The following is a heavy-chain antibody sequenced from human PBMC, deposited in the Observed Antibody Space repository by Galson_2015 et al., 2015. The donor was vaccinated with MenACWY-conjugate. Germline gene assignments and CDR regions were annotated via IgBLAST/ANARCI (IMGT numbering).Heavy chain of an antibody. D-gene: IGHD5-24*01. V-gene: IGHV3-15*07. CDR2: IKSKTDGGTT. J-gene: IGHJ4*02. CDR3: TTATSRSSRDGYKY. CDR1: GFTFSNAW. Sequence: SLRLSCAASGFTFSNAWMNWVRQAPGKGLEWVGRIKSKTDGGTTDYAAPVKGRFTISRDDSKNTLYLQMNSLKTEDTAVYYCTTATSRSSRDGYKYWGQGTLVTVSS.